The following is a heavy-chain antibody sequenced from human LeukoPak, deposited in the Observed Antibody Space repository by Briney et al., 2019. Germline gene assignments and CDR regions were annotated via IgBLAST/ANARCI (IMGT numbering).Heavy chain of an antibody. CDR2: ISGGVTT. Sequence: GGSLRLSCADSGFTFSSYAMTWARQAPGKGLEWVSGISGGVTTYYADSVKGRFTISRDNSKNTLYLQMNSLRADDTAIYYCARNQQLGGHSYYYYGMDVWGQGTTVTVSS. D-gene: IGHD3-16*01. V-gene: IGHV3-23*01. CDR1: GFTFSSYA. CDR3: ARNQQLGGHSYYYYGMDV. J-gene: IGHJ6*02.